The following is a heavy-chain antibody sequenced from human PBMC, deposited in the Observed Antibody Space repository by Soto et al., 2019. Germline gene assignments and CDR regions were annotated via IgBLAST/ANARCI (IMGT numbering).Heavy chain of an antibody. V-gene: IGHV5-51*01. J-gene: IGHJ4*02. CDR3: ARVGGYTYGYQDFDY. Sequence: GESLKISCKGSGYSFTTYWLGWVRQMPGKGLEWMGIIYPGDSDTRYRPSFQGQVTISADKSLSTAYLQWSSLKASDTAMYYCARVGGYTYGYQDFDYWGQGTLVTVSS. D-gene: IGHD5-18*01. CDR2: IYPGDSDT. CDR1: GYSFTTYW.